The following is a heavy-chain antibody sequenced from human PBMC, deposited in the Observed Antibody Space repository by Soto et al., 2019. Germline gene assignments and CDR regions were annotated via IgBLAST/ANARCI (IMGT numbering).Heavy chain of an antibody. CDR2: IYSGGST. Sequence: GGSLRLSCAASGFTVSSNDMSWVRQAPGKGLEWVSVIYSGGSTYYTDSVKGRFTISRDNSKNTLYLQMNSLRAEDTAVYYCARVRYCSCGSCHFFGRWGQGTLVSASS. V-gene: IGHV3-66*01. CDR1: GFTVSSND. J-gene: IGHJ4*02. D-gene: IGHD2-15*01. CDR3: ARVRYCSCGSCHFFGR.